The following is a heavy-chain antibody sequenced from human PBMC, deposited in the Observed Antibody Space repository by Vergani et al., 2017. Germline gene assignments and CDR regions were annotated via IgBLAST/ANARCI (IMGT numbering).Heavy chain of an antibody. CDR1: GFTFSSYY. D-gene: IGHD5-24*01. V-gene: IGHV1-46*01. CDR2: INPSGGST. CDR3: ARGGPVGRLQLFYRFDY. Sequence: QVQLVQSGAEVKKPGASVKVSCKASGFTFSSYYMHWVRQAPGQGLEWMGIINPSGGSTSYAQKFQGRVTITADESTSTAYMELSSLRSEDTAVYYCARGGPVGRLQLFYRFDYWGQGTLVTVSS. J-gene: IGHJ4*02.